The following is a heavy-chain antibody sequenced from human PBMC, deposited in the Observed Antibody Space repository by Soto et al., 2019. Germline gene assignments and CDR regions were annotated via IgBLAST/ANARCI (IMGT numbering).Heavy chain of an antibody. CDR3: VKDESINWYSGHFRH. CDR1: GFTFDDYA. Sequence: SLRLSCAASGFTFDDYAMHWVRQVPGKGLEWVSGINWNSGSIGYGDSVTGRFAISRDNAKNSLHLQMNSLSAEDTAFYYCVKDESINWYSGHFRHWGQGTLVTVSS. D-gene: IGHD6-13*01. J-gene: IGHJ1*01. V-gene: IGHV3-9*01. CDR2: INWNSGSI.